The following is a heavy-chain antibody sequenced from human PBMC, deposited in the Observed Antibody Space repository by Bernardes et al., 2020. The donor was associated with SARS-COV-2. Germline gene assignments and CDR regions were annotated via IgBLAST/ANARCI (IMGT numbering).Heavy chain of an antibody. CDR2: VSWDGSTT. D-gene: IGHD3-3*01. CDR1: GFTFEDYT. CDR3: ATERQSLTGFGVGHDAFDF. V-gene: IGHV3-43*01. J-gene: IGHJ3*01. Sequence: GGSLRLSCAASGFTFEDYTMHWVRQVPGKGLEWVSLVSWDGSTTNYADSVKGRFIISRDSSRNTVHLQMDSLGKEDTALYYCATERQSLTGFGVGHDAFDFWGQGTMVTVS.